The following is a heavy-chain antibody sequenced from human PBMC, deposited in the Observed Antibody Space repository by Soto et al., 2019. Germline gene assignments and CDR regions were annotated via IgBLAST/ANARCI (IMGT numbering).Heavy chain of an antibody. CDR3: ARGFVAAAGLYY. CDR1: GGSFSGYY. V-gene: IGHV4-34*01. J-gene: IGHJ4*02. CDR2: INHSGST. D-gene: IGHD6-13*01. Sequence: PSETLSLTCAVYGGSFSGYYWSWIRQPPGKGLEWIGEINHSGSTNYNPSLKSRVTISVGTSKNQFSLKLSSVTAADTAVYYCARGFVAAAGLYYWGQGTLVTV.